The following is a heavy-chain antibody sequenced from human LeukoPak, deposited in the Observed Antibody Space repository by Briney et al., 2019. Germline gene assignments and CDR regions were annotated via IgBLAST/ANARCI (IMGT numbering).Heavy chain of an antibody. CDR2: ISSSGNT. D-gene: IGHD6-19*01. J-gene: IGHJ5*02. CDR1: GFTFSRSA. Sequence: GGSLRLSCAASGFTFSRSAMTWVRQTPGKGLDWVSSISSSGNTYYADSVKGRFTISRDNSKNTLYLQMNSLRAEDTSVYYCASEGSGWYVGTGAQSWGQGTLVPVSS. CDR3: ASEGSGWYVGTGAQS. V-gene: IGHV3-23*01.